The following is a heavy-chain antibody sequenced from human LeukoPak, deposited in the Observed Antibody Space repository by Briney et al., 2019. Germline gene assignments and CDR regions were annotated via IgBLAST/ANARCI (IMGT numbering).Heavy chain of an antibody. CDR1: GYTFTSYD. V-gene: IGHV1-8*01. CDR3: ARGIGLQMVPGY. CDR2: MNPNSGNT. Sequence: ASVKVSCKASGYTFTSYDINWVRQATGQGLEWMGWMNPNSGNTGYAQKFQGRVTMTRNTSISTAYMELSSLRSEDTAVYYCARGIGLQMVPGYWGQGTLVTVSS. J-gene: IGHJ4*02. D-gene: IGHD3-10*01.